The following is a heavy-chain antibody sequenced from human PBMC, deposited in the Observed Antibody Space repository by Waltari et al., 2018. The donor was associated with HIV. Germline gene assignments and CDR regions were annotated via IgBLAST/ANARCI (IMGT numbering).Heavy chain of an antibody. D-gene: IGHD6-13*01. V-gene: IGHV4-39*07. J-gene: IGHJ6*02. CDR1: GGSISSSSYY. CDR2: IYYSGST. Sequence: QLQLQESGPGLVKPSETLSLTCTVSGGSISSSSYYWGWIRQPPGKGLEWIGSIYYSGSTYYNPSLKSRVTISVDTSKNQFSLKLSSVTAADTAVYYCARDRFDSSSWPPRWYYYGMDVWGQGTTVTVSS. CDR3: ARDRFDSSSWPPRWYYYGMDV.